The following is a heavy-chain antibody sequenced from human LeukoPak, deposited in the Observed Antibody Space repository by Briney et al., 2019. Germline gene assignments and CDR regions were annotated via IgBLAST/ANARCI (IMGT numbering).Heavy chain of an antibody. CDR3: ARHEEEDGYNAKTLDY. CDR1: RGSISSNNY. Sequence: SATLSLTCTVSRGSISSNNYWAWIRQPPGMGLEWIGTIHYSGNTYYHPSLTSRVTFSLVTSKTQFSLRLSSVTAADTAVYYCARHEEEDGYNAKTLDYWGQGTLVTVSS. V-gene: IGHV4-39*01. J-gene: IGHJ4*02. D-gene: IGHD5-24*01. CDR2: IHYSGNT.